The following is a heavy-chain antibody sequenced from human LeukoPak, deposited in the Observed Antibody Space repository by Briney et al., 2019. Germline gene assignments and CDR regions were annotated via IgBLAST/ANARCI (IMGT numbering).Heavy chain of an antibody. J-gene: IGHJ4*02. D-gene: IGHD3-10*01. Sequence: GGSLRLSCAASGFTFSSYWMSWVRQAPGKGLEWVANIKLDGSEKYYVDSVKGRFTISRDTSRNTVYLQMNGLRVEDTSIYYCAKDIDHFGPIDYWGQGTLVTVSS. CDR2: IKLDGSEK. CDR3: AKDIDHFGPIDY. V-gene: IGHV3-7*01. CDR1: GFTFSSYW.